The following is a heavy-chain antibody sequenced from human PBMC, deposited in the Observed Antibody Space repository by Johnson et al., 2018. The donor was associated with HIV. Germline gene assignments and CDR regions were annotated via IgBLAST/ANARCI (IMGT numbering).Heavy chain of an antibody. J-gene: IGHJ3*02. CDR1: GFTFDDYG. D-gene: IGHD3-3*01. Sequence: EQLVESGGGVVRPGGSLRLSCVASGFTFDDYGMTWVRQAPGKGLEWVSGINWTGGSTGYADSVKGRFSISRDNAKNSLYLQMNSLRAEDTALYYCARYFGVVIYDAFDIWGQGTMVTVSS. CDR2: INWTGGST. CDR3: ARYFGVVIYDAFDI. V-gene: IGHV3-20*04.